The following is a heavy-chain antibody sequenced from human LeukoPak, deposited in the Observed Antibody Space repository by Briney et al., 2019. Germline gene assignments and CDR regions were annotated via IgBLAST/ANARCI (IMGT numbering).Heavy chain of an antibody. CDR1: GGSISGYY. V-gene: IGHV4-59*08. CDR3: ASGHYDSSGYYYPFDF. D-gene: IGHD3-22*01. CDR2: IYYTGNT. J-gene: IGHJ4*02. Sequence: SETLSLTCTVSGGSISGYYWSWIRQPPGKGLEWIGFIYYTGNTNYNPSLKSRLTISLDTSNNQFSLKVSSVTAADTAVYYCASGHYDSSGYYYPFDFWGQGTLVTVSS.